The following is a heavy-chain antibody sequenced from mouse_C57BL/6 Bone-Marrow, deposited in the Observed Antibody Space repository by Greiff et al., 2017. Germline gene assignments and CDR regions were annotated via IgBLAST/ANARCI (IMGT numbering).Heavy chain of an antibody. CDR3: ARAYGYYGYFDV. Sequence: DVKLVESGGGLVKPGGSLKLSCAASGFTFSSYAMSWVRQTPEKRLEWVATISDGGSYTYYPDNVKGRFTISRDNAKNNRYLQMSHLKSEDTAMDYCARAYGYYGYFDVWGTGTTVTVSS. CDR2: ISDGGSYT. J-gene: IGHJ1*03. CDR1: GFTFSSYA. V-gene: IGHV5-4*03. D-gene: IGHD2-2*01.